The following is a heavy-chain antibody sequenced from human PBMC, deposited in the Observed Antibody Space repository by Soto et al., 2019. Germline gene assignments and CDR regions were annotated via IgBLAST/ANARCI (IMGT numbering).Heavy chain of an antibody. V-gene: IGHV4-59*08. J-gene: IGHJ4*02. D-gene: IGHD1-26*01. Sequence: QVQLQESGPGLVKPSETLSLTCTVSGGTISSWYWSWIRQPPGKGLEWIGYIYYSGSTNCNPSLKSRVTRSVDTAKKQFSLKLSSVTAADTGVYYCARRYGSAIDYWGQGTLVTVSS. CDR1: GGTISSWY. CDR3: ARRYGSAIDY. CDR2: IYYSGST.